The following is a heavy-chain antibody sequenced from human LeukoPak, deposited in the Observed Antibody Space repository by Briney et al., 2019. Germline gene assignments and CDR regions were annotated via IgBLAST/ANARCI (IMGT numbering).Heavy chain of an antibody. CDR3: ARAAYSSSRAHFDY. Sequence: SETLSLTCTVSGGSISSYYWSWIRQPPGKGLEWIGYIYYSGSTNYNPSLKSRVTISVDTAKNQFSLKLSSVTAADTAVYYCARAAYSSSRAHFDYWGQGTLVTVSS. D-gene: IGHD6-13*01. V-gene: IGHV4-59*01. CDR2: IYYSGST. J-gene: IGHJ4*02. CDR1: GGSISSYY.